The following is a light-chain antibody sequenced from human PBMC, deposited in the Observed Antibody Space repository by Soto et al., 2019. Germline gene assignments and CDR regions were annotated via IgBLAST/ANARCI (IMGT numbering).Light chain of an antibody. CDR3: QQFKSGTWT. J-gene: IGKJ1*01. CDR1: QNIERW. CDR2: DVS. Sequence: DIQMTQSPSTLSASVGDRVTITCRASQNIERWLAWYQQKPGKAPKLLLYDVSSLESGVPPRFSGSGSATEFILTINGLQPDDFATYFCQQFKSGTWTFGQGTKVDIK. V-gene: IGKV1-5*01.